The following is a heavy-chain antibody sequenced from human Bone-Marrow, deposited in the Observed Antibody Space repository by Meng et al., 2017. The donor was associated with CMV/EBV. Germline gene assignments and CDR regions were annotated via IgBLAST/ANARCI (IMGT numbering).Heavy chain of an antibody. J-gene: IGHJ4*02. CDR2: IRYDGSNK. D-gene: IGHD6-6*01. CDR3: AKDRPFDY. V-gene: IGHV3-30*02. Sequence: GESLKISCVASGFRFSDYWMSWVRQAPGKGLEWVAFIRYDGSNKYYADSVKGRFTISRDNSKNTLYLQMNSLRAEDTAVYYCAKDRPFDYWGQGTLVTVSS. CDR1: GFRFSDYW.